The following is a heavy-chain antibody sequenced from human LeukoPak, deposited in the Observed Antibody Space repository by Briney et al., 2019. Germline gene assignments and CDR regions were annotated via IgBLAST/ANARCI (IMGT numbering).Heavy chain of an antibody. Sequence: ASVQVSCKSSGYTFTDYYMHWVRQAPGQGLERMGWINPYSGGTNYAQKFQGRVTMTRDTSISTAYMQLSRLTSDDTAVYYCARVVVAATNWFDPWGQGTLVTVSS. CDR2: INPYSGGT. CDR1: GYTFTDYY. V-gene: IGHV1-2*02. CDR3: ARVVVAATNWFDP. J-gene: IGHJ5*02. D-gene: IGHD2-15*01.